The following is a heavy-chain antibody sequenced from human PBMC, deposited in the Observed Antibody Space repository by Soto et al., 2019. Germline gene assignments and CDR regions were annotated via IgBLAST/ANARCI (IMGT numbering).Heavy chain of an antibody. D-gene: IGHD6-6*01. CDR2: IYSGGST. Sequence: GGSLRLSCAASGFTVSSNYMSWVRQAPGKGLEWVSVIYSGGSTYYADSVKGRFTISRDNSKNTLYLQMNSLRAEDTAVYYCARDNPSHDSSSYYYYGMDVWGQGTTVTVSS. J-gene: IGHJ6*02. CDR3: ARDNPSHDSSSYYYYGMDV. CDR1: GFTVSSNY. V-gene: IGHV3-53*01.